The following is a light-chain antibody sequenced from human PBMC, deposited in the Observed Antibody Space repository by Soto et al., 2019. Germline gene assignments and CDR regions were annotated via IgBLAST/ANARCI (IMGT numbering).Light chain of an antibody. Sequence: EIVMTQSPATLSVSPGERATLSCRASQSVSSNLAWYQQKPGQAPRLLIYGASTRATGIPARFSGSGSGTEFTLTISSLQSEDFAVYYCQPYNNWPPWTFGPGTKVDIK. CDR3: QPYNNWPPWT. CDR2: GAS. CDR1: QSVSSN. V-gene: IGKV3-15*01. J-gene: IGKJ3*01.